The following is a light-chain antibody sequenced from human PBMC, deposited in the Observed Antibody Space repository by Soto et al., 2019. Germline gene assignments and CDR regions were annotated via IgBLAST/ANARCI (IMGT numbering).Light chain of an antibody. V-gene: IGKV3-15*01. Sequence: EIVMTQSPATLSVSPGERATLSCRAIQSVSNSLAWYQQKPGQAPRLLIYFASTRATDVPARFSGSGSGTEFTLTISSLQSEDFAVYYCQQYNNWPPITFGQGTRLEIK. CDR3: QQYNNWPPIT. J-gene: IGKJ5*01. CDR1: QSVSNS. CDR2: FAS.